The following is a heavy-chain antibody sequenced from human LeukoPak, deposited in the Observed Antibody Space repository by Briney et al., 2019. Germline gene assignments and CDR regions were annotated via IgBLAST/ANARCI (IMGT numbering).Heavy chain of an antibody. J-gene: IGHJ4*02. D-gene: IGHD3-10*01. CDR2: IYYSGST. CDR3: ARPRLRYGSGPTLV. CDR1: GGSFNTNTYY. V-gene: IGHV4-39*01. Sequence: SETLSLTCTVSGGSFNTNTYYWGWIRQPPGKGLEWLGSIYYSGSTFYNPSLKSRVTISVDTSKNQFSLRLTSVAAPDTAVYYCARPRLRYGSGPTLVWGPGTLVTVSS.